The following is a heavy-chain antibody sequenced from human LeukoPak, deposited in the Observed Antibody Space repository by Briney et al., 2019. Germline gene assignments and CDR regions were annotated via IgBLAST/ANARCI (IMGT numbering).Heavy chain of an antibody. V-gene: IGHV4-4*07. Sequence: SETLSLTCTVSGGSISSYYWSWIRQPAGKGLEWIGRIYTSGSTNYNPSLKSRVTMSVDTSKNQFSLKLSSVTAADTAVYYCAREGDDYYDSSGYLDYWGQGTLVTVSS. J-gene: IGHJ4*02. CDR3: AREGDDYYDSSGYLDY. CDR2: IYTSGST. CDR1: GGSISSYY. D-gene: IGHD3-22*01.